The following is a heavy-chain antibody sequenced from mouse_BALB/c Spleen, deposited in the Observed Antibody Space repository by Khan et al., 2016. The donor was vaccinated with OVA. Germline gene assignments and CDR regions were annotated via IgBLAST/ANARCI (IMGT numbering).Heavy chain of an antibody. Sequence: EVKLMESGGGLVKPGGSLKLTCAVSGLTFSDYYMYWVRQTPEKRLEWVATIGDGGSDTYYPDSVKGRFTIYRDTARNNLYLQMSSLKTEDTAMYYCANGDSRYFDYWGQGTMITVSA. CDR2: IGDGGSDT. CDR1: GLTFSDYY. V-gene: IGHV5-4*02. CDR3: ANGDSRYFDY. D-gene: IGHD2-14*01. J-gene: IGHJ3*01.